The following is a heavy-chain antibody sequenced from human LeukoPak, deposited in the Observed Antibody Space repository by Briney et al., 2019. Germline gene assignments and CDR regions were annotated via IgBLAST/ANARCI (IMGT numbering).Heavy chain of an antibody. Sequence: GGSLRLSCAASGFTFSSYAMHWVRQAPGKGLEWVAVISYDGSNKYYADSVKGRFTISRDNSKNKLYLQMNSLRAEDTAVYYCAREVVPAARYPYGMDVWGKGTTVTVSS. CDR1: GFTFSSYA. CDR3: AREVVPAARYPYGMDV. D-gene: IGHD2-2*01. CDR2: ISYDGSNK. V-gene: IGHV3-30*04. J-gene: IGHJ6*04.